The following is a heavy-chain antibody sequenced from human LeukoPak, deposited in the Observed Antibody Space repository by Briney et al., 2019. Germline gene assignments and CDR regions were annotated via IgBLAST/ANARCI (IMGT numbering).Heavy chain of an antibody. CDR3: ARGRYYDILTGPPPGYFDY. Sequence: ASVKVSCKASGYTFTSYAMNWVRQAPGQGLEWMGWINTNTGNPTYAQGFTGRFVFSLDTSVSTAYLQISSLKAEDTAVYYCARGRYYDILTGPPPGYFDYWGQGTLVTVSS. J-gene: IGHJ4*02. CDR2: INTNTGNP. V-gene: IGHV7-4-1*02. CDR1: GYTFTSYA. D-gene: IGHD3-9*01.